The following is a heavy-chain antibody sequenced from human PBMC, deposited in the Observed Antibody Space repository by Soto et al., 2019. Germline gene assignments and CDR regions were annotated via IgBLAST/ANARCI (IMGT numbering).Heavy chain of an antibody. V-gene: IGHV3-11*06. Sequence: GGSLRLSCAASGFTFSDYYMSWIRQAPGKGLEWVSYISSSSSYTNYADSVKGRFTISRDNAKNSLYLQMNSLRAEDTAVYYCARLHTADYYYGMDVWGQGTTVTVSS. CDR3: ARLHTADYYYGMDV. CDR2: ISSSSSYT. CDR1: GFTFSDYY. D-gene: IGHD5-18*01. J-gene: IGHJ6*02.